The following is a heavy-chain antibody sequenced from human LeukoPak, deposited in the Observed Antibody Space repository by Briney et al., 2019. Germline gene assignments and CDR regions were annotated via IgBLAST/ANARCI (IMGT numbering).Heavy chain of an antibody. J-gene: IGHJ4*02. CDR1: GYSLTSYW. Sequence: GESLKISCKGSGYSLTSYWIGWVRQMPGKGLEWMGIIYPGDSDTRHSPSFQGQVTISADKSISTAYLQWSSLKASDTAMYYCARQGYYGSGSHYSDYWGQGTLVTVSS. D-gene: IGHD3-10*01. CDR2: IYPGDSDT. CDR3: ARQGYYGSGSHYSDY. V-gene: IGHV5-51*01.